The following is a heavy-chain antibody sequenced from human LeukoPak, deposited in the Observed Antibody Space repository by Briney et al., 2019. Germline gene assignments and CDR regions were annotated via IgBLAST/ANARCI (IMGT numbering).Heavy chain of an antibody. V-gene: IGHV3-23*01. J-gene: IGHJ4*02. CDR2: ISGSGGST. Sequence: GGSLRLSCAASGFTFTSSWMSWVRQAPGKGLEWVSAISGSGGSTYYADSVKGRFTISRDNSKNTLYLQMNSLRAEDTAVYYCAKSSYYYDSSGYSYYFDYWGQGTLVTVSS. D-gene: IGHD3-22*01. CDR3: AKSSYYYDSSGYSYYFDY. CDR1: GFTFTSSW.